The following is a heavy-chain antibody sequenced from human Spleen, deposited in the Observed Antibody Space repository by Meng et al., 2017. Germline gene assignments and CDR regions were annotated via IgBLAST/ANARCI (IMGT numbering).Heavy chain of an antibody. Sequence: QVQWVESGTEVKKPGASVKVSCKTSGYSFGVYYIHWVRQVPGHGLQWMGRIKPNSGATTYAPQLQGRITMTTDTSSNTAFLELGSLRDDDTGIYFCARDVGRVSWFDPWGQGTLVTVSS. CDR1: GYSFGVYY. CDR3: ARDVGRVSWFDP. J-gene: IGHJ5*02. V-gene: IGHV1-2*05. CDR2: IKPNSGAT. D-gene: IGHD5/OR15-5a*01.